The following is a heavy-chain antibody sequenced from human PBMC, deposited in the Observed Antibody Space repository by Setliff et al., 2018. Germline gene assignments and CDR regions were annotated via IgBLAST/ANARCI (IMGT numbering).Heavy chain of an antibody. V-gene: IGHV4-4*07. D-gene: IGHD3-10*01. CDR2: IHSSGTT. J-gene: IGHJ6*03. CDR3: ARGITYYYHMDL. CDR1: GGSINNYY. Sequence: SETLSLTCTISGGSINNYYWNWIRQSADKGLEWIGRIHSSGTTNYNPSLKSRATISIDKSKNHFSLRVTSVTAAYTAVYFCARGITYYYHMDLWGTGTTVTVSS.